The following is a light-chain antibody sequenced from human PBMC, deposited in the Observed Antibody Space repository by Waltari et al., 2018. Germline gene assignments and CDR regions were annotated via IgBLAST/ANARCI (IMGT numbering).Light chain of an antibody. J-gene: IGKJ1*01. CDR2: NAS. V-gene: IGKV3-20*01. Sequence: EIVLTQSPGTLSFSPGERATLSCRASQAISNNYLAWYQQKPGQAPRLLIYNASLRGTGIPDKFSGSGSGTDFTLSISRLEPVDFAVYYCPQSGSPPRTFGQGTKVEIK. CDR1: QAISNNY. CDR3: PQSGSPPRT.